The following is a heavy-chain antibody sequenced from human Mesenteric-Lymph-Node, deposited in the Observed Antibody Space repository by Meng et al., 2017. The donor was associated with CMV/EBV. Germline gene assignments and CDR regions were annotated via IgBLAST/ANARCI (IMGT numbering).Heavy chain of an antibody. J-gene: IGHJ4*02. CDR1: GYTFTSYD. V-gene: IGHV1-8*01. CDR3: ARVGSSSWYKFDY. Sequence: ASVKVSCKASGYTFTSYDINWVRQATGQGLEWMGWMNPNSGNTGYAQKFQGRVTMTRNTSISTAYMELSSLRPEDTAVYYCARVGSSSWYKFDYWGQGTLVTVSS. D-gene: IGHD6-13*01. CDR2: MNPNSGNT.